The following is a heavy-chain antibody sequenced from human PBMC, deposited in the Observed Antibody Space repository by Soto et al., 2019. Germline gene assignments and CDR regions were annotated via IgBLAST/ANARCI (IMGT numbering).Heavy chain of an antibody. V-gene: IGHV1-18*01. CDR2: ISAYNANT. CDR3: ARDNGWGSHRFDY. J-gene: IGHJ4*02. D-gene: IGHD3-16*02. CDR1: GYTFTTYG. Sequence: QVQLVHSGAEVKKPGASVKVSCKASGYTFTTYGISWVRQAPGQGLEWMGWISAYNANTNYAQKLQGRVTMTTDTSTTTTKREMGSLRSGDTGVSYCARDNGWGSHRFDYWGQGTLVTVSS.